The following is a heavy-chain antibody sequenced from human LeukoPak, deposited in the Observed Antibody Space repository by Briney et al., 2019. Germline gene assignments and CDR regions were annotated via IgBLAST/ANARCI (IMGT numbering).Heavy chain of an antibody. CDR1: GFTFSSYG. Sequence: GGSLRLSCAASGFTFSSYGMHWVRQAPGKGLEWVAFIRYDGSNKYYADSVKGRFTISRDNSKNTLYLQMNSLRAEDTAMYYCAKEFGITIFGVVSPGGYWGQGTLVTVSS. J-gene: IGHJ4*02. V-gene: IGHV3-30*02. CDR2: IRYDGSNK. D-gene: IGHD3-3*01. CDR3: AKEFGITIFGVVSPGGY.